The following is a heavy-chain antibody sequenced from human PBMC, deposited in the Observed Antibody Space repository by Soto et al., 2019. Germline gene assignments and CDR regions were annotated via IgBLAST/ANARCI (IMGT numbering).Heavy chain of an antibody. CDR3: ARVGRYCSGGSCFEY. V-gene: IGHV1-2*04. D-gene: IGHD2-15*01. CDR1: GYTFTGYY. J-gene: IGHJ4*02. Sequence: ASVKFSCKASGYTFTGYYMHWVRQAPGQGLEWMGWINPNSGGTNYAQKFQGWVTMTRDTSISTAYMELSRLRSDDTAVYYCARVGRYCSGGSCFEYWGEGTLVTVSS. CDR2: INPNSGGT.